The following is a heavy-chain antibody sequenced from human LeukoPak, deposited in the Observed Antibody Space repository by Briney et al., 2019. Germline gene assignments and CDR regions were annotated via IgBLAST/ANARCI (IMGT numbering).Heavy chain of an antibody. CDR1: GGSISSSSYY. CDR3: ARVSAMVSWFDP. D-gene: IGHD5-18*01. V-gene: IGHV4-39*07. J-gene: IGHJ5*02. Sequence: PSETLSLTCTVSGGSISSSSYYWGWIRQPPGKGLEWIGNIYYSGSTYYSPPLKSRVTISVDTSKNQFSLKLSSVTAADTAVYYCARVSAMVSWFDPWGQGTLVTVSS. CDR2: IYYSGST.